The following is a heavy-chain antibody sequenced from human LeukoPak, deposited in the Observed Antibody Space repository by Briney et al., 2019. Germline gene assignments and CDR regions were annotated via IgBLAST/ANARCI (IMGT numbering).Heavy chain of an antibody. CDR2: IYYTGST. V-gene: IGHV4-59*13. Sequence: TSETLSLTCTVSSGSISSYYWSWIRQPPGKGLDWIGYIYYTGSTNYNPSLKSRVTLSVDTSKNQFSLKLSSVTAADTAVYYCARSGRGLATRFDPWGQGILVTVSS. D-gene: IGHD1-26*01. CDR3: ARSGRGLATRFDP. CDR1: SGSISSYY. J-gene: IGHJ5*02.